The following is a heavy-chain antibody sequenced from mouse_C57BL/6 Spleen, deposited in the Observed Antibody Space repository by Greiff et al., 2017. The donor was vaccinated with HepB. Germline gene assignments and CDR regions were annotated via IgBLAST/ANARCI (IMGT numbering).Heavy chain of an antibody. CDR2: IYPGDGDT. Sequence: VQLQQSGPELVKPGASVKISCKASGYAFSSSWMNWVKQRPGKGLEWIGRIYPGDGDTNYNGKFKGKATLTADKSSSTAYMQLSSLTSEDSAVYFCARSLYYCGDYWGQGTTLTVSS. V-gene: IGHV1-82*01. J-gene: IGHJ2*01. D-gene: IGHD1-1*01. CDR1: GYAFSSSW. CDR3: ARSLYYCGDY.